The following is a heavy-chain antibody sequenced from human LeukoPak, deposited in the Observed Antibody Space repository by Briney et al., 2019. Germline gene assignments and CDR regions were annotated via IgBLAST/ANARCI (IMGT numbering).Heavy chain of an antibody. Sequence: PSETLSLTCAVYGGSFSGYYWSWIRQPPGKGLEWIGYIYYSGSTYYNPSLKSRITISVDTSKNQFSLKLSSVTAADTAVYYCARAALRKYYYDSSGLNDAFDIWGQGTMVTVSS. D-gene: IGHD3-22*01. CDR1: GGSFSGYY. V-gene: IGHV4-34*09. J-gene: IGHJ3*02. CDR3: ARAALRKYYYDSSGLNDAFDI. CDR2: IYYSGST.